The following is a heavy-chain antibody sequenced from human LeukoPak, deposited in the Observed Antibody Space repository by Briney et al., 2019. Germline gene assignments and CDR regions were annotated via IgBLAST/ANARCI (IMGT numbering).Heavy chain of an antibody. Sequence: GGSLRLSCAASGFTFDDYAMHWVRQAPGKGLEWVSGISWNSGSIGYADSVKGRFTISRDNAKNSLYLQMNSLRAEDTALYYCAKGSGPTLLSATPHWYFDLWGRGTLVTVSS. J-gene: IGHJ2*01. V-gene: IGHV3-9*01. CDR1: GFTFDDYA. CDR2: ISWNSGSI. CDR3: AKGSGPTLLSATPHWYFDL. D-gene: IGHD3-10*01.